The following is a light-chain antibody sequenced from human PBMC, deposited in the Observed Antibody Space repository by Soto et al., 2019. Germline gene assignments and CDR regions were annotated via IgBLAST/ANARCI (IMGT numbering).Light chain of an antibody. CDR2: GAS. CDR3: QQRSNWRLT. V-gene: IGKV3D-20*02. CDR1: QTVTSSF. Sequence: EIVLTQSPGTLSLSPGEGATLSCRASQTVTSSFLGWYQQRPGQAPRLLIYGASTRATGIPDRFSGSGSGTDFTLTISRLEPEDFAVYYCQQRSNWRLTFGGGTKVDIK. J-gene: IGKJ4*01.